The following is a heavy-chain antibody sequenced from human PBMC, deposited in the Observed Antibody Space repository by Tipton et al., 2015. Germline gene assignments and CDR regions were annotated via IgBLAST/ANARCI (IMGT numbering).Heavy chain of an antibody. CDR1: GGSISSNSYF. Sequence: TLSLTCTSSGGSISSNSYFWGWIRQPPGKGLEWIGSIYYSGSTYFNPSLKSRVTISVDTSKNQFSLRLTSVTAADTAVYYCARDAGIYDNNGYDSWGRGTLVTVSS. V-gene: IGHV4-39*02. CDR3: ARDAGIYDNNGYDS. J-gene: IGHJ4*02. D-gene: IGHD3-10*01. CDR2: IYYSGST.